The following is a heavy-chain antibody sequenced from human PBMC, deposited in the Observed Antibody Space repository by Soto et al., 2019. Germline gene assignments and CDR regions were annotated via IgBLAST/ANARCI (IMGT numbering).Heavy chain of an antibody. Sequence: PGGSLRLSCAASGFTFSSYSMNWVRQAPGKGLEWVSSISRSSTYIYYADSLKGRFTISRDNAKNSLYLQMNSLRAEDTAVYYCARGTGTEDYFDFWGQGTLVTVSS. CDR1: GFTFSSYS. CDR3: ARGTGTEDYFDF. D-gene: IGHD1-1*01. CDR2: ISRSSTYI. J-gene: IGHJ4*02. V-gene: IGHV3-21*01.